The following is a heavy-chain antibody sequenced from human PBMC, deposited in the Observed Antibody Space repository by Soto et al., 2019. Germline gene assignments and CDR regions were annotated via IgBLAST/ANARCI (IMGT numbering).Heavy chain of an antibody. Sequence: QVQLVESGGGVVQPGRSLRLSCAASGFTFSSYGMHWVRQAPGKGLEWVAVIWYDGSNKYYADSVKGRFTISRDNSKNTLYLKMNSLRAEDTAVYYCARDPGYCSSTSCFPDNYYYYGMDVWGQGTTVTVSS. J-gene: IGHJ6*02. V-gene: IGHV3-33*01. CDR3: ARDPGYCSSTSCFPDNYYYYGMDV. CDR2: IWYDGSNK. D-gene: IGHD2-2*01. CDR1: GFTFSSYG.